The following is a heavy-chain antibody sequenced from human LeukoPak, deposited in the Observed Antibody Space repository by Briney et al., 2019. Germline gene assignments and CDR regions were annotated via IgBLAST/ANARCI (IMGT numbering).Heavy chain of an antibody. V-gene: IGHV3-66*01. CDR1: GFIFSSFW. J-gene: IGHJ5*02. D-gene: IGHD3-10*01. Sequence: GGSLRLSCAASGFIFSSFWMSWVRQAPGKGLEWVSVIYSGGSTYYADSVKGRFTISRDNSKNTLYLQMNGLRAEDTAVYYCARSPVKDDPWGQGTLVTVSS. CDR3: ARSPVKDDP. CDR2: IYSGGST.